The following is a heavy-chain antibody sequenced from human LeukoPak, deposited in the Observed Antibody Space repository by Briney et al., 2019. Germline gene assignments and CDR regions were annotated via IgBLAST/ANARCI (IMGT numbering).Heavy chain of an antibody. CDR2: INHSGST. D-gene: IGHD6-13*01. CDR1: GGSFSGYY. CDR3: ARGRRSSSWYRYNWFDP. V-gene: IGHV4-34*01. J-gene: IGHJ5*02. Sequence: PSETLSLTCAVYGGSFSGYYWSWIRQPPGKGLEWMGEINHSGSTNYNPSLKSRVTISVDTSKNQFSLKLSSVTAADTAVYYCARGRRSSSWYRYNWFDPWGQGTLVTVSS.